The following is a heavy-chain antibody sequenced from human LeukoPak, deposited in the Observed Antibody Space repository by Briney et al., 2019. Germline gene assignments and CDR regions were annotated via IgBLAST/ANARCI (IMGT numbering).Heavy chain of an antibody. CDR2: IYPGDSDT. CDR3: ARQIDIVVVPAASYYAINWFDP. V-gene: IGHV5-51*01. D-gene: IGHD2-2*01. CDR1: GYSFTSYW. J-gene: IGHJ5*02. Sequence: GESLKISCKGSGYSFTSYWIGWVRQMPGKGLEWMGIIYPGDSDTRYGPSFQGQVTISADKSISTAYLQWSSLKASDTAMYYCARQIDIVVVPAASYYAINWFDPWGQGTLVTVSS.